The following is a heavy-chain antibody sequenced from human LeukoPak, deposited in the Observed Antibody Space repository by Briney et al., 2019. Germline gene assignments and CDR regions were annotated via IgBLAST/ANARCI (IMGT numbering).Heavy chain of an antibody. CDR2: IDHTGIT. Sequence: SETLSLTCTVSDDSITIYYWSWIRQPPGKGLEWIGYIDHTGITNYNPSLNSRVTISRDTSKNHFSLELTSVTAADTAVYYCARAPEYGLYYFDYWGQGTLVTVSS. V-gene: IGHV4-59*12. CDR3: ARAPEYGLYYFDY. CDR1: DDSITIYY. D-gene: IGHD1-14*01. J-gene: IGHJ4*02.